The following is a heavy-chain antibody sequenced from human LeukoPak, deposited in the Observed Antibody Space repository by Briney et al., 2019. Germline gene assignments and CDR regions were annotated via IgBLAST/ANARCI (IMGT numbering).Heavy chain of an antibody. J-gene: IGHJ1*01. CDR1: GFTFSSYS. Sequence: GGSLRLSCAASGFTFSSYSMNWVRQAPGKGLEWVSSISSSSSYIYYADSVKGRFTISRGNAKNSLYLQTNSLRAEDTAVYYCARDCSGSYRQYFQHWGQGTLVTVSS. V-gene: IGHV3-21*01. CDR3: ARDCSGSYRQYFQH. CDR2: ISSSSSYI. D-gene: IGHD1-26*01.